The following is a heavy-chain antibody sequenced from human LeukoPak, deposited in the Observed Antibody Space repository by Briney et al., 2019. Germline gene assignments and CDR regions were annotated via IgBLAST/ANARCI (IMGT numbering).Heavy chain of an antibody. CDR2: IYTSGST. V-gene: IGHV4-4*09. CDR3: ARGAYYLDY. CDR1: GGSISSYY. Sequence: SETLSLTCTVSGGSISSYYWSWIRQPPGKGLEWIGYIYTSGSTNYNPSLKSRVTISVDTSKNQFSLKLTSVTAADTAVYYCARGAYYLDYWGQGTLVTVSS. J-gene: IGHJ4*02. D-gene: IGHD1-26*01.